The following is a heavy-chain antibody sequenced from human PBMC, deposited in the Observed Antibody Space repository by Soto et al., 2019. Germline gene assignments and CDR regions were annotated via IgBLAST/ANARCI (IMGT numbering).Heavy chain of an antibody. D-gene: IGHD2-15*01. CDR3: ARESSEVCSGGSCYLFMVY. V-gene: IGHV1-18*01. J-gene: IGHJ4*02. Sequence: ASVKVSCKASGYTFTSYGISWVRQAPGQGLEWMGWISAYNGNTNYAQKLQGRVTMTTDTSTSTAYMELRSLRSDDTAVYYCARESSEVCSGGSCYLFMVYWGQGTLVTVSS. CDR2: ISAYNGNT. CDR1: GYTFTSYG.